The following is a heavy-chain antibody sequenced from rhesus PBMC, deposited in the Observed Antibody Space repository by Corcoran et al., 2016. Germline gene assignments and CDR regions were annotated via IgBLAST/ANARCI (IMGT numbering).Heavy chain of an antibody. CDR1: GGSISDYYY. V-gene: IGHV4S9*01. D-gene: IGHD1-1*01. J-gene: IGHJ4*01. CDR2: IYGNSAST. Sequence: QVQLQESGPGLVKPSETLSLTCAVSGGSISDYYYWNWIRQPPGKGLEWIGHIYGNSASTYYNPSLKSRVTISKDTSKNQFFLQLSSVTAADTAVYYCVGDGAGRRPDYWGQGVLVTVYS. CDR3: VGDGAGRRPDY.